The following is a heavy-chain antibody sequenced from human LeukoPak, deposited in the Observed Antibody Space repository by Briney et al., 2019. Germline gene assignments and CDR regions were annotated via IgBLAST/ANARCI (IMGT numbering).Heavy chain of an antibody. CDR3: SHGAVDSFDI. CDR2: IYSGGST. CDR1: GFTVSRNY. V-gene: IGHV3-66*01. Sequence: PGGSLRLPCAASGFTVSRNYMSWVRQAPGKGLEWVSVIYSGGSTYYADSVKGRFTISRDNSKNTLYLQMSSLRAEDTAVYYCSHGAVDSFDIWGQGTMVTVSS. D-gene: IGHD4-17*01. J-gene: IGHJ3*02.